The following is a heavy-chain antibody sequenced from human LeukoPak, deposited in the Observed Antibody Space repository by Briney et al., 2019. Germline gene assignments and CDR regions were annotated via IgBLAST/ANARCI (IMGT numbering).Heavy chain of an antibody. CDR2: IYSGGST. Sequence: GGSLRLSXAASGFTVSSNYMSWVRQAPGKGLEWVSVIYSGGSTYYADSVKGRFTISRDNSKNTLYLQMNSLRAEDTAVYYCARVGDSSGYYPSYFDYWGQGTLVTVSS. V-gene: IGHV3-53*01. CDR1: GFTVSSNY. CDR3: ARVGDSSGYYPSYFDY. J-gene: IGHJ4*02. D-gene: IGHD3-22*01.